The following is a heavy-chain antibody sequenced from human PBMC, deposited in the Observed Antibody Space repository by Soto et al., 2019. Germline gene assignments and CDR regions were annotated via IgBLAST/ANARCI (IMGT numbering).Heavy chain of an antibody. CDR1: GGTFSSYA. CDR2: IIPIFGTA. J-gene: IGHJ4*02. Sequence: SVKVSCKASGGTFSSYAISWVRQAPGQGLEWMGGIIPIFGTANYAQKFQGRVTITADESTSTAYMELSSLRSEDTAVYYCARVVAVAGYYFGYWGQGTLVTAPQ. V-gene: IGHV1-69*13. D-gene: IGHD6-19*01. CDR3: ARVVAVAGYYFGY.